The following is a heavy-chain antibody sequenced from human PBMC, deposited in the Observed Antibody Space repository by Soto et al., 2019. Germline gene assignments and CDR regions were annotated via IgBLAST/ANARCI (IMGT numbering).Heavy chain of an antibody. J-gene: IGHJ4*02. CDR3: ARDAWVAAAFDY. CDR1: GGSISSGGYY. V-gene: IGHV4-31*03. CDR2: IYYSGST. Sequence: QVQLQESGPGLVKPSQTLSLTCTVSGGSISSGGYYWSWIRQHPGKGLEWIGYIYYSGSTYYNPSLKSRVTISVDPSKNQFSLKLSSVTAADTAVYYCARDAWVAAAFDYWGQGTLVTVSS. D-gene: IGHD6-13*01.